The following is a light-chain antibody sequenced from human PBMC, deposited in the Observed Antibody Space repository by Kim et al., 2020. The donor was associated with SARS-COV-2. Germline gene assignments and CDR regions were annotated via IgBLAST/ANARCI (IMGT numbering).Light chain of an antibody. V-gene: IGLV2-14*03. J-gene: IGLJ3*02. CDR3: SSYTSSSTLWV. Sequence: QSLTISCTGTSSDVGGYNYVSWYQQHPGKAPKLMIYDVSNRPSGVSNRFSGSKSGNTASLTISGLQAEDGADYYCSSYTSSSTLWVFGGGTQLTVL. CDR1: SSDVGGYNY. CDR2: DVS.